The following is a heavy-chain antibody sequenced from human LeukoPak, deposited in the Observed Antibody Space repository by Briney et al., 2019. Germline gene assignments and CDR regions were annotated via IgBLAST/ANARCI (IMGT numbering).Heavy chain of an antibody. Sequence: PSETLSLTCTVSGGSISSYYWCWIRQPPGKGLEWIGYIYYSGSTNYNPSLKSRVTISVDTSKNQFSLKLSSVTAADTAVYYCARSARDRAFDIWGQGTMVTVSS. CDR1: GGSISSYY. V-gene: IGHV4-59*08. CDR2: IYYSGST. J-gene: IGHJ3*02. CDR3: ARSARDRAFDI.